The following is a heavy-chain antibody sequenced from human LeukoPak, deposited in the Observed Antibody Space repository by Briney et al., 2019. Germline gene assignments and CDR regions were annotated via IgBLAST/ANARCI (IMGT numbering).Heavy chain of an antibody. Sequence: GASVKVSCKASGYTFTSYYMHWVRQAPGQGLEWMGWINPNSGGTNYAQKFQGRVTMTRDTSISTAYMELSRLRSDDTAVYYCARDRSGYRYAFDIWGQGTMVTVSS. D-gene: IGHD3-3*01. J-gene: IGHJ3*02. CDR2: INPNSGGT. V-gene: IGHV1-2*02. CDR3: ARDRSGYRYAFDI. CDR1: GYTFTSYY.